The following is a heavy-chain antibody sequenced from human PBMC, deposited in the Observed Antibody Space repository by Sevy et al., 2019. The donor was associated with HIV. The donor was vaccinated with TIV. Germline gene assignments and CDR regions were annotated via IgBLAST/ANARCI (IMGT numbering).Heavy chain of an antibody. D-gene: IGHD3-3*01. CDR1: GFTLSSHW. Sequence: GGSLRLSCAASGFTLSSHWMFWVRQGPGKGLVWVSHINSHGTITNYADSVRGRFTISRDNAKNTVYLQMDSLRAEDTAFYYCARVHVLRFFDWPTYGLDVWGQGTTVTVSS. J-gene: IGHJ6*02. CDR3: ARVHVLRFFDWPTYGLDV. CDR2: INSHGTIT. V-gene: IGHV3-74*01.